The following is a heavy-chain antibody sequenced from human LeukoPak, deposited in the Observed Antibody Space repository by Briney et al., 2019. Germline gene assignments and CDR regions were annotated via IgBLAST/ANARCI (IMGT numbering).Heavy chain of an antibody. V-gene: IGHV4-59*08. D-gene: IGHD2-15*01. CDR2: IYYSGST. Sequence: SETLSLTCTVSGGSISSYCWSWIRQPPGKGLEWIGYIYYSGSTNYNPSLKSRVTISVDTSKNQFSLKLSSVTAADTAVYYCARHGDYCSGGSRRPPGKLWAFDYWGQGTLVTVSS. CDR3: ARHGDYCSGGSRRPPGKLWAFDY. J-gene: IGHJ4*02. CDR1: GGSISSYC.